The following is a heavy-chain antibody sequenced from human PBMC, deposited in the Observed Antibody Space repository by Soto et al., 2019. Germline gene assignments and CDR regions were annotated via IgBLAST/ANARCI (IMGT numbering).Heavy chain of an antibody. D-gene: IGHD2-2*01. CDR2: ISYDGSNK. Sequence: QVQLVESGGGVIQTGRSLRLSCAASGFTLSSYGMHWVRQAPGKGLEWVAVISYDGSNKYYADSVKGRFTISRDNSKNTLYLQMNSLRAEDTAVYYCAKGRWGYCSSTSCYVLDYWGQGTLVTVPS. CDR1: GFTLSSYG. CDR3: AKGRWGYCSSTSCYVLDY. J-gene: IGHJ4*02. V-gene: IGHV3-30*18.